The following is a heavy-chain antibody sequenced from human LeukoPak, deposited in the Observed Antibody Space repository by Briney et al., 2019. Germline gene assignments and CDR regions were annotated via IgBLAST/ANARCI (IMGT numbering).Heavy chain of an antibody. Sequence: ASVKVSCKVSGYTLTELSMHWVRQAPGKGLEWMGGFDPEDGETIYAQKFQGRVTMTEDTSTDTAYMELSSLRSEDTAVYYCATSSSSWPLTPCAFDIWGQGTMVTVSS. CDR1: GYTLTELS. CDR3: ATSSSSWPLTPCAFDI. J-gene: IGHJ3*02. CDR2: FDPEDGET. V-gene: IGHV1-24*01. D-gene: IGHD6-13*01.